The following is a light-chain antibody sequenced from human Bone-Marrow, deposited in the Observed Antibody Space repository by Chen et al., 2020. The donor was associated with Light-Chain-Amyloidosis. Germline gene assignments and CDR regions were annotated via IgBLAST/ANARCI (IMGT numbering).Light chain of an antibody. CDR3: SSYAGSNNWV. V-gene: IGLV2-8*01. Sequence: QSALTQPPSASGSPGQSVTISCTGTSRDVSGYNYVSWYQQHPGKLPKFMISEVTKRPSGVPDRFSGSKSGNTASLTVSGLQAEDEADYYCSSYAGSNNWVFGGGTKLTVL. CDR1: SRDVSGYNY. J-gene: IGLJ3*02. CDR2: EVT.